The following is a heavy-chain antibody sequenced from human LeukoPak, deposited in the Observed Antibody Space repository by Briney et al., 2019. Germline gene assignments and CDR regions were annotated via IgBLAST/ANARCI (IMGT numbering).Heavy chain of an antibody. D-gene: IGHD3-9*01. Sequence: ASVKVSCKVSGYTLTELSMHWVRQAPGKGLEWMGGFDPEDGETIYAQKFQGRVTMTEDTSTDTAYMELSSLRSEDTAVYYCAKDLVLRYFDWFDYAFDIWGQGTMVTVSS. CDR1: GYTLTELS. CDR3: AKDLVLRYFDWFDYAFDI. CDR2: FDPEDGET. V-gene: IGHV1-24*01. J-gene: IGHJ3*02.